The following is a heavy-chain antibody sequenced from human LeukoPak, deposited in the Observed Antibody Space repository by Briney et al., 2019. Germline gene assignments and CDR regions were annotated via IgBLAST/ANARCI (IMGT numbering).Heavy chain of an antibody. CDR3: ARDSSDY. Sequence: GTSLRLFCAVSGFTFRRYAMHWVRQAPGKGLEWVAVISYDGSKKADSVKGRFTISRDDSKNTLYLQMTSQRAEDPAVYYFARDSSDYWGQGTLVTVSS. CDR1: GFTFRRYA. J-gene: IGHJ4*02. CDR2: ISYDGSKK. V-gene: IGHV3-30-3*01.